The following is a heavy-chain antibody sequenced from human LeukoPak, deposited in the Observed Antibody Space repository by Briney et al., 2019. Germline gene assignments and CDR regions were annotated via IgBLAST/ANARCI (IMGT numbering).Heavy chain of an antibody. J-gene: IGHJ4*02. CDR1: GASISNYY. CDR3: ARDPNTVIVTGDYFFDS. CDR2: IHSSGVT. Sequence: SSETLSLTCSVSGASISNYYWTWIRQPAGKGLEWIGRIHSSGVTNHNPSLKSRVALSIDKSRGQFSLNLMSVTAADTAIYFCARDPNTVIVTGDYFFDSWGRGTVVTVSP. V-gene: IGHV4-4*07. D-gene: IGHD2/OR15-2a*01.